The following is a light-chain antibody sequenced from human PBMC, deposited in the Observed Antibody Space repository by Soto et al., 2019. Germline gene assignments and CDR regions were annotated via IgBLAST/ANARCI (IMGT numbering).Light chain of an antibody. V-gene: IGKV1-5*01. Sequence: DIQMTQSPSTLSASIGDRVTITCRASQSISKWLAWHQQKPGKAPKLLIYDASSLQNGVPPRFSGSGSGTEFTLTIRSLQPDDIATYYCQQYSSYSAWTFGEGTKVDIK. CDR1: QSISKW. J-gene: IGKJ1*01. CDR3: QQYSSYSAWT. CDR2: DAS.